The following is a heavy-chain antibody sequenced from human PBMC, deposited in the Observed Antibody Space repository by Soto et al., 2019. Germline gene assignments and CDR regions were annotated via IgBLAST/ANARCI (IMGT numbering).Heavy chain of an antibody. CDR3: ARLVGAYQHYIDY. V-gene: IGHV3-48*04. J-gene: IGHJ4*02. Sequence: PGGSLRLSCAASGFTFSTFAMSWVRQAPGKGLEWVSYISSSGSTIYYADSVKGRFTITRDNAKKSVYLQMTSLSAEDTAVYYCARLVGAYQHYIDYWGQGTLVTVSS. CDR2: ISSSGSTI. D-gene: IGHD1-26*01. CDR1: GFTFSTFA.